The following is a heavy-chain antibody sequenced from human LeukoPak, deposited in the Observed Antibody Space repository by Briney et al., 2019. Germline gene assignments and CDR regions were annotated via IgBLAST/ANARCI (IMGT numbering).Heavy chain of an antibody. Sequence: GGSLRLSCAASGFTFSSYWMSWVREAPGKGLEWVANIKQDGSEKYYVDSVKGRFTISRDNAKNSLYLQMNSLRAEDTAVYYCARAYSPIIAVATTWDVWGQGTTVTVSS. V-gene: IGHV3-7*01. J-gene: IGHJ6*02. CDR1: GFTFSSYW. CDR2: IKQDGSEK. D-gene: IGHD6-19*01. CDR3: ARAYSPIIAVATTWDV.